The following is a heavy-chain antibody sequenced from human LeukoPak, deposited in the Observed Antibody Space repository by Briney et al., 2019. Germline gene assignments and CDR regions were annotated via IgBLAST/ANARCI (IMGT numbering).Heavy chain of an antibody. D-gene: IGHD3-10*01. CDR2: LDPEDGET. J-gene: IGHJ4*02. V-gene: IGHV1-24*01. CDR1: GYTLTELS. Sequence: ASVKVSCKVSGYTLTELSMHWVRQAPGEGLEWMGGLDPEDGETIYAQKFQGRVTMTEDTSTDTAYMELSSLRSEDTAVYYCATASPRSGSYVPFDYWGQGTLVTVSS. CDR3: ATASPRSGSYVPFDY.